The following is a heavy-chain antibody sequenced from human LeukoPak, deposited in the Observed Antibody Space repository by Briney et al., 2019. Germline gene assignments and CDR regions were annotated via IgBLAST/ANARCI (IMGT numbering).Heavy chain of an antibody. CDR3: AKGVVAGIEYNYYYYYMDV. Sequence: GGSLRLSCAASGFTFDDYAMHWVRQAPGKGLEWVSLISWDGGSTYYADSVKGRFTISRDNSKNSLYLQMNSLRAEDTALYYCAKGVVAGIEYNYYYYYMDVWGKGTTVTVSS. CDR1: GFTFDDYA. J-gene: IGHJ6*03. D-gene: IGHD6-19*01. V-gene: IGHV3-43D*03. CDR2: ISWDGGST.